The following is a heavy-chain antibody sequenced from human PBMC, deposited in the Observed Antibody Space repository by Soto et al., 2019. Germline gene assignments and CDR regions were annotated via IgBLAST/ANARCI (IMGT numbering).Heavy chain of an antibody. CDR3: ARVPSSSGRAHFDY. CDR1: GFTFSSYA. J-gene: IGHJ4*02. Sequence: QVQLVESGGGVVQPGRSLRLSCAASGFTFSSYAMHWARQAPGKGMEWVAVISYDGSNKYYADSVKGRFTISRDNSKNTLYLQMNSLRAEDTAVYYCARVPSSSGRAHFDYWGQGTLFTVSS. CDR2: ISYDGSNK. D-gene: IGHD2-15*01. V-gene: IGHV3-30-3*01.